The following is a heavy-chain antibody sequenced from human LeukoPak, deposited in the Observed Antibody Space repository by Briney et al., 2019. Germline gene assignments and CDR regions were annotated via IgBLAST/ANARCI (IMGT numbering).Heavy chain of an antibody. CDR1: GFTFSSSA. V-gene: IGHV3-23*01. CDR3: AKDLIAAAGTEDNNDY. Sequence: GRSLRLSCAASGFTFSSSAMSWVRQAPGKGLEWVSSISGSGSGGSTYYADSVKGRFTISRDNSKNTLYLQMNSLRAEDTAVYYCAKDLIAAAGTEDNNDYWGQGTLVTVSS. D-gene: IGHD6-13*01. CDR2: ISGSGSGGST. J-gene: IGHJ4*02.